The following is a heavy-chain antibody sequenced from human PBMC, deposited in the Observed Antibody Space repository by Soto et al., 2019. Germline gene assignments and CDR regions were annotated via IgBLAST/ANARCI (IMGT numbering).Heavy chain of an antibody. Sequence: QVQLVESGGGVVQPGRSLRLSCAASGFIFSNSLMHWVRQAPGEGLEWVAVIWEDGSEEYYADSVKGRFTISRDNSMNTLYLQMDRLRVDDMAVYYCAREPEGSVFGLDSCGQGTLVTVSS. V-gene: IGHV3-33*01. J-gene: IGHJ4*02. CDR2: IWEDGSEE. CDR1: GFIFSNSL. CDR3: AREPEGSVFGLDS. D-gene: IGHD3-10*02.